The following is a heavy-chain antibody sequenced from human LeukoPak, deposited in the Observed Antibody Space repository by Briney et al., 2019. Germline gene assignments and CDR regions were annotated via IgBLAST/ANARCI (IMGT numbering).Heavy chain of an antibody. J-gene: IGHJ4*02. CDR1: GGSFSNYY. CDR3: AREGGFYRPLDY. CDR2: VHLDGRT. V-gene: IGHV4-34*10. Sequence: SETLSLTCAVYGGSFSNYYWSWIRQPPGKGLEWIGEVHLDGRTNYNPSLKSRLTMSVDLSENHVSLKLTSVTAADTAVYYCAREGGFYRPLDYSGQGTLVTVSS. D-gene: IGHD3-3*01.